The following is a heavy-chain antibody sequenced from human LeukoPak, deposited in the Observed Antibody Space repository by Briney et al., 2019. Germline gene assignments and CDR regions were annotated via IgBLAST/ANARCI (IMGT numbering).Heavy chain of an antibody. CDR3: ARGSVGDDNNWFDP. CDR2: ISAYNGNT. Sequence: ASVKVSCKASGYTFTSYDINWVRQAPGQGLEWMGWISAYNGNTNYAQKLQGRVTMTTDTSTSTAYMELRSLRSDDTAVYYCARGSVGDDNNWFDPWGQGTLVTVSS. CDR1: GYTFTSYD. V-gene: IGHV1-18*01. D-gene: IGHD5-12*01. J-gene: IGHJ5*02.